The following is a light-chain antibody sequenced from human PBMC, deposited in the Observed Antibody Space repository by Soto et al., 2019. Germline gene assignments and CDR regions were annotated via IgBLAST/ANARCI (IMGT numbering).Light chain of an antibody. J-gene: IGKJ1*01. Sequence: AIQLTQSPSSLSAPVGDRVTITCRASQGIISGVAWYQQKPGKPPKLLIYDGSTLEGGVPSRFSGSGSGTDFTLTISSLQPEDFATYFCQKLNAYPPWTFGQGTKVDI. CDR1: QGIISG. CDR2: DGS. CDR3: QKLNAYPPWT. V-gene: IGKV1-13*02.